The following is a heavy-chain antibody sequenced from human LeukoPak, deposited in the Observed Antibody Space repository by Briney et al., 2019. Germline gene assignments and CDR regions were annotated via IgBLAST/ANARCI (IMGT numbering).Heavy chain of an antibody. D-gene: IGHD3-22*01. Sequence: ASVKVSCKVSGYTSPFYGITWVRQAPGQGLEWMGWISTETQSPNYAQKFQGWVTMTRDTSISTAYMELSRLTSDDTAVYYCAKGYYYDSSGYYQLDSWGQGTLVTVSS. CDR1: GYTSPFYG. CDR2: ISTETQSP. CDR3: AKGYYYDSSGYYQLDS. J-gene: IGHJ4*02. V-gene: IGHV1-2*04.